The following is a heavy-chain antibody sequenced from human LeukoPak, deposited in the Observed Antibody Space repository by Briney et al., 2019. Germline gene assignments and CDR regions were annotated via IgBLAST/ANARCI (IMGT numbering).Heavy chain of an antibody. J-gene: IGHJ4*02. Sequence: SETLSLTCTVSGGSISSSSYYWGWIRQPPGKGLEWIGSIYYSGSTYYNPSLKSRVTISVDTSKNQFSLKLSSVTAADTAVYYRAIRIAARQEVDYWGQGTLVTVSS. D-gene: IGHD6-6*01. CDR1: GGSISSSSYY. CDR3: AIRIAARQEVDY. CDR2: IYYSGST. V-gene: IGHV4-39*07.